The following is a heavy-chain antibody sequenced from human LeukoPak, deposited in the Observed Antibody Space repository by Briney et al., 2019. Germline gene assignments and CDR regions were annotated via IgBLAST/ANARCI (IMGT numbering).Heavy chain of an antibody. CDR1: GFTLSSYA. CDR2: ISGSGGST. V-gene: IGHV3-23*01. D-gene: IGHD3-9*01. CDR3: AKGPYGRNFDWLYTFDY. J-gene: IGHJ4*02. Sequence: GGSLRLSCAASGFTLSSYAMSWVRQAPGKGLEWVSAISGSGGSTYYADSVKGRFTISRDSSKNTLYLQMNSLRAEDTAVYYCAKGPYGRNFDWLYTFDYWGQGTLDTVSS.